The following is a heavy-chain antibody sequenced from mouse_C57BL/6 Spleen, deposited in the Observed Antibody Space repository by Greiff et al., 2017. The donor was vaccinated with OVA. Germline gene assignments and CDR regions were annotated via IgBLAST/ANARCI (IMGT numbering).Heavy chain of an antibody. J-gene: IGHJ4*01. D-gene: IGHD1-1*01. CDR1: GYTFTSSW. CDR3: ARDYGSSYGAMDY. Sequence: QVQLQQSGAELVKPGASVKMSCKASGYTFTSSWITWVKQRPGQGLEWIGDIYPGSGSTNYNEKFKSKATLTVDTSSSTAYMQLSSLTSEDSAVDYCARDYGSSYGAMDYWGQGTSVTVSS. V-gene: IGHV1-55*01. CDR2: IYPGSGST.